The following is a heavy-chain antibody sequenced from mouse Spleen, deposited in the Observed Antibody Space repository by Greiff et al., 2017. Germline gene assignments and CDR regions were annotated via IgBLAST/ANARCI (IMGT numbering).Heavy chain of an antibody. Sequence: QVQLQQPGAELVKPGASVKLSCKASGYTFTSYWMHWVKQRPGQGLEWIGMIHPNSGSTNYNEKFKSKATLTVDKSSSTAYMQLSSLTSEDSAVYYCARNGQYYGVDYWGQGTSVTVSS. CDR1: GYTFTSYW. CDR3: ARNGQYYGVDY. V-gene: IGHV1-64*01. J-gene: IGHJ4*01. CDR2: IHPNSGST.